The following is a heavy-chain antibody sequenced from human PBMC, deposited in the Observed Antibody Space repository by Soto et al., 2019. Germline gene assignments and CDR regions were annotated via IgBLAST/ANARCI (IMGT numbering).Heavy chain of an antibody. CDR3: ARDNIADIVVVPGHRWFDP. CDR2: IYYSGST. Sequence: TLSLTCTVSVGSISSGGYYWSWILQHPGKGLEWIGYIYYSGSTYYNPSLKSRVTISVDTSKNQFSLKLSSVTAADTAVYYCARDNIADIVVVPGHRWFDPWGQGTLVTVSS. CDR1: VGSISSGGYY. J-gene: IGHJ5*02. V-gene: IGHV4-31*03. D-gene: IGHD2-15*01.